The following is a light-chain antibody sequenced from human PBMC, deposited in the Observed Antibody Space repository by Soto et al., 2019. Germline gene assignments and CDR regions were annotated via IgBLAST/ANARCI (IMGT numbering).Light chain of an antibody. CDR3: QEYSSYSSWT. V-gene: IGKV1-5*03. J-gene: IGKJ1*01. Sequence: DIQMTQSPSTLSAFVKDRVTITCRAIQSISSWLAWYQQKPGKAPNLLIYKASSLESGVPSRFSGSGSGTEFTLTISCLQPDDVATYYCQEYSSYSSWTFGQGTKV. CDR2: KAS. CDR1: QSISSW.